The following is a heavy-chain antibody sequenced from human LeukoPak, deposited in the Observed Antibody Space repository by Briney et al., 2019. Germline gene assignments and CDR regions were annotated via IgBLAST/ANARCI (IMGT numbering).Heavy chain of an antibody. Sequence: PSETLSLTCTVSGGSISSYYWSWIRQPPGKGLEWIGYIYYSGSTNYNPSLKSRVTISVDTSKNQFSLKLSSVTAADTAVYYCARRGGFTMVRGVLPYWGQGTLVTVSS. D-gene: IGHD3-10*01. CDR3: ARRGGFTMVRGVLPY. V-gene: IGHV4-59*12. CDR2: IYYSGST. J-gene: IGHJ4*02. CDR1: GGSISSYY.